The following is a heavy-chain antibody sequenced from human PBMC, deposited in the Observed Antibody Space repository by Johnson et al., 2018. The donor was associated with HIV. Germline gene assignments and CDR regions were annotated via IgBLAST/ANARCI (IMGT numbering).Heavy chain of an antibody. D-gene: IGHD5-18*01. Sequence: VQLVESGGGLVQPGGSLRLSCAASGITVGTNYMSWVRQAPGKGLEWVSVIFSVGDVYYADSVKGRFTISRDNSKNMVYLQMNSLRAEDTALYYCARLPSGYSRDAFDIWGQGTMVTVSS. CDR3: ARLPSGYSRDAFDI. CDR2: IFSVGDV. J-gene: IGHJ3*02. CDR1: GITVGTNY. V-gene: IGHV3-66*02.